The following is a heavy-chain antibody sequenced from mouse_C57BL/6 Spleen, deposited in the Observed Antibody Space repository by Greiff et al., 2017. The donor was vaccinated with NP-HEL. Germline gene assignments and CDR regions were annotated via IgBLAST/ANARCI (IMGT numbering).Heavy chain of an antibody. CDR3: AIYHGGGYYAMDY. V-gene: IGHV1-61*01. D-gene: IGHD2-13*01. J-gene: IGHJ4*01. CDR1: GYTFTSYW. CDR2: IYPSDSET. Sequence: QVQLQQPGAELVRPGSSVKLSCKASGYTFTSYWMDWVKQRPGQGLEWIGNIYPSDSETHYNQKFKDKATLTVDKSSSTAYMQLSSLTSEDSAVFDCAIYHGGGYYAMDYWGQGTSVTVSS.